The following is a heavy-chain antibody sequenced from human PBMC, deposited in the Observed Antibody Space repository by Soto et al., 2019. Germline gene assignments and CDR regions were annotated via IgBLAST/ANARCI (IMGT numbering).Heavy chain of an antibody. J-gene: IGHJ4*02. CDR1: GFTFSSYW. CDR3: AREDLGNWGLSFS. V-gene: IGHV3-74*01. Sequence: GGSLRFSCAASGFTFSSYWMHWVRQAPGKGLVWVSRINSDGSSTSYADSVKGRFTISRDNAKNTLYLQMNSLRAEDTAVYYCAREDLGNWGLSFSWGQGTLVTVSS. D-gene: IGHD7-27*01. CDR2: INSDGSST.